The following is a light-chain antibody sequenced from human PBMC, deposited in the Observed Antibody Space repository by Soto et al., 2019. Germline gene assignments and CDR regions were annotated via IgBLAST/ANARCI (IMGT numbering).Light chain of an antibody. CDR1: QSINTN. Sequence: DIVMTQSPATLSVSPGERATLSCRASQSINTNLAWYQQKPGQAPRLLIYGASTRATVIPARFSGSGSGTEFTLTISCLQADDFAVYYCQQYHHWPPKVTFGPGTRVDI. J-gene: IGKJ3*01. CDR2: GAS. V-gene: IGKV3-15*01. CDR3: QQYHHWPPKVT.